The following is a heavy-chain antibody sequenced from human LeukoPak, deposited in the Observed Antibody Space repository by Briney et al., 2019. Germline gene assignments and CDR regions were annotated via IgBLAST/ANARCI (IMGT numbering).Heavy chain of an antibody. J-gene: IGHJ6*03. V-gene: IGHV1-2*02. CDR2: INPNSGGT. CDR3: AISANNWNDADYYYMDV. CDR1: GYTFTGYY. Sequence: ASVKVSCKASGYTFTGYYMHWVRQAPGQGLEWMGWINPNSGGTNYAQKFQGRVTMTRDTSISTAYMELSRLRSDDTAVYYCAISANNWNDADYYYMDVWGKGTTVTVSS. D-gene: IGHD1-20*01.